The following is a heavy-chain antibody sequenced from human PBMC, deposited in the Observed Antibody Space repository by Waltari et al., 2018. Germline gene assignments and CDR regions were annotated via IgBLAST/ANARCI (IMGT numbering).Heavy chain of an antibody. CDR1: VSTCGSSW. CDR2: IKKDGSAN. Sequence: EIQVVESGGVLVQPGASLRLSGAVFVSTCGSSWMSWDRQAPGKGLEWVANIKKDGSANFYLDTVKVRIAIARDNDTNTLYLKMTSLRAEDAALYYCASAVNGADYWGQGTLVTVSS. V-gene: IGHV3-7*01. J-gene: IGHJ4*02. D-gene: IGHD6-19*01. CDR3: ASAVNGADY.